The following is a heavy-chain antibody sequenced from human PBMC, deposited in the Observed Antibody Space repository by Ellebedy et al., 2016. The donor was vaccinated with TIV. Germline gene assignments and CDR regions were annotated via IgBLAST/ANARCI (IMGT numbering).Heavy chain of an antibody. D-gene: IGHD4-11*01. CDR3: AREGSTVTSHFDC. CDR1: GYTFTGYY. V-gene: IGHV1-2*04. J-gene: IGHJ4*02. Sequence: ASVKVSCKASGYTFTGYYMHWVRQAPGQGLEWMGWINPNSGGTNYAQKFQGWVTMTRDTSISTAYMELSRLRSDDTAVYYCAREGSTVTSHFDCWGQGTLVTVSS. CDR2: INPNSGGT.